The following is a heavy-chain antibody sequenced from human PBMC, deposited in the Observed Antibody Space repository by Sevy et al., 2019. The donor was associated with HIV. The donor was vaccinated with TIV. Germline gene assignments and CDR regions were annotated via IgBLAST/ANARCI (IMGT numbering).Heavy chain of an antibody. CDR1: GFTFSDFP. J-gene: IGHJ4*02. D-gene: IGHD2-15*01. Sequence: GGSLRLSCAGSGFTFSDFPMNWVRQAPGKGLEGISNIRSDGTPYYADSVKGRFTISRDNAKDPLYLQMSSLRAEDTAVYYCVRDLFAAFDYWGQGTLVTVSS. CDR2: IRSDGTP. CDR3: VRDLFAAFDY. V-gene: IGHV3-48*01.